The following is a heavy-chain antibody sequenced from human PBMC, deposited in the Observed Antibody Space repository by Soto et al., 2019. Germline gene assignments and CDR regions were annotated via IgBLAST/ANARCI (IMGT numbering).Heavy chain of an antibody. CDR2: ISGSGAGT. Sequence: GGSLRLSCEASGFYFSTYAMHWVRQETGKGLEWVSGISGSGAGTYYADSVKGRFTISRDNSKNTLYLQINSLRAEDTAVYYCAKDRLYGYSPLDYWGQGTLVTVSS. CDR3: AKDRLYGYSPLDY. D-gene: IGHD5-18*01. J-gene: IGHJ4*02. V-gene: IGHV3-23*01. CDR1: GFYFSTYA.